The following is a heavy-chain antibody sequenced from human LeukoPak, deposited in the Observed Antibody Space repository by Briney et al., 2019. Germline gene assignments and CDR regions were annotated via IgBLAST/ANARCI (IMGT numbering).Heavy chain of an antibody. D-gene: IGHD4-17*01. V-gene: IGHV3-23*01. CDR1: GFTFSSYA. CDR2: ISGSGGST. Sequence: GGSLRLSCAASGFTFSSYAMSWVRQAPGKGLEWVSAISGSGGSTYYADSVKGRFTISRDNSKNTLYLQMNSLRAEDTAVYYCAKVDGDYSHYYYYMDVWGKGTTVTVPS. CDR3: AKVDGDYSHYYYYMDV. J-gene: IGHJ6*03.